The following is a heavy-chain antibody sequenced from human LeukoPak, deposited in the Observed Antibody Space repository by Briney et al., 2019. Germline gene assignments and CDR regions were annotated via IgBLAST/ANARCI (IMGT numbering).Heavy chain of an antibody. V-gene: IGHV4-34*01. Sequence: SETLSLTCAVYGGSFSGYYWSWIRQPPGKGLEWIGEINHSGSTNYNPSLKSRVTISVDTSKNQFSLKLSSVTAADTAVYYCARSRRLRLGELSLYRLKAFAIWGQGTMVTVAS. J-gene: IGHJ3*02. CDR2: INHSGST. CDR3: ARSRRLRLGELSLYRLKAFAI. CDR1: GGSFSGYY. D-gene: IGHD3-16*02.